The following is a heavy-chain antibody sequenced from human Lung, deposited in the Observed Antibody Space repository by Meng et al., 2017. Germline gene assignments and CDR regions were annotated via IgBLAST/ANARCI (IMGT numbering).Heavy chain of an antibody. J-gene: IGHJ4*02. V-gene: IGHV4-34*01. CDR2: INHSGST. CDR3: ARGPTTMAHDFDY. D-gene: IGHD4-11*01. Sequence: QSQHHQWRRALLKPSESLSLTCVVSGGSFSDYYWSWIRQPPGKGLEWIGEINHSGSTNYNPSLESRATISVDTSQNNLSLKLSSVTAADSAVYYCARGPTTMAHDFDYWGQGTLVTVSS. CDR1: GGSFSDYY.